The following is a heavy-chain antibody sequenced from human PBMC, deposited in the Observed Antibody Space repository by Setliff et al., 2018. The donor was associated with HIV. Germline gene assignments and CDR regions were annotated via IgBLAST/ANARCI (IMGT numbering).Heavy chain of an antibody. Sequence: SVKVSCKASGGTFSNYGMSWVRQAPGQGLEWMGGIIPISGTANYAQKFQGRVTITTDESTSTAYMELSGQRSEDTAVYYCARDFGGYCSSMSCPGLFDPWGQGTLVTVPQ. CDR2: IIPISGTA. V-gene: IGHV1-69*05. J-gene: IGHJ5*02. D-gene: IGHD2-2*01. CDR3: ARDFGGYCSSMSCPGLFDP. CDR1: GGTFSNYG.